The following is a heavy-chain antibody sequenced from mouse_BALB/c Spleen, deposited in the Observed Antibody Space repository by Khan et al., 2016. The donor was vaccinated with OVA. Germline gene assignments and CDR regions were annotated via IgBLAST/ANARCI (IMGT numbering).Heavy chain of an antibody. V-gene: IGHV2-2*02. CDR1: GFSLTSYG. J-gene: IGHJ3*01. CDR2: IWSGGSA. CDR3: ARNYDYDEGLAY. D-gene: IGHD2-4*01. Sequence: QVQLKESGPGLVQPSQSLSITCTVSGFSLTSYGVHWVRQSPGKGLEWLGVIWSGGSADYNAAFISRLSISKDNSKSQVFFKMNSLQANDTAIYYCARNYDYDEGLAYWGQGTLVTVSA.